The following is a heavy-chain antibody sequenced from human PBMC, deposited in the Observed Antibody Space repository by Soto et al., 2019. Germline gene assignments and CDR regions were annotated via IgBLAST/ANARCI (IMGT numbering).Heavy chain of an antibody. D-gene: IGHD2-15*01. CDR3: AKDCSGGSCPDLG. J-gene: IGHJ4*02. Sequence: QVQLQESGPGLVKPSQTLSLTCTVSGGSISSGGYYWSWIRQHPGKGLGWIGYVYYSGSTYYNPSLKSLVTIAVDTSKQQFSLKLSSVTAADTAVYYCAKDCSGGSCPDLGWGQGTLVTVSS. CDR2: VYYSGST. CDR1: GGSISSGGYY. V-gene: IGHV4-31*01.